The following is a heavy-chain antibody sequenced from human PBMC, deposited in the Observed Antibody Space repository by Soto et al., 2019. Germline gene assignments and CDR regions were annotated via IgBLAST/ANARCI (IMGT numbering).Heavy chain of an antibody. Sequence: ASVKVSCKASGYTFTSFDIHWVRQGPGHRLEYMGGINVHSGDAKYSQRLQGRVTISRDTPATTVYMELTSLRFEDTAVHHCAMSEGWYSFHHWGQGTLVTVSS. D-gene: IGHD6-19*01. J-gene: IGHJ4*02. CDR1: GYTFTSFD. CDR3: AMSEGWYSFHH. CDR2: INVHSGDA. V-gene: IGHV1-3*01.